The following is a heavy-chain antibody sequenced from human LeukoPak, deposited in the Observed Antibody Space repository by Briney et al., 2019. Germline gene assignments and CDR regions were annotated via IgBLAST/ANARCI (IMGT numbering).Heavy chain of an antibody. CDR1: GGSISSGDYY. Sequence: SQTLSLTCTVSGGSISSGDYYWSWIRQPPGKGLEWTGYIYYSGSTYYNPSLKSRVTISVDTSKNQFSLKLSSVTAADTAVYYCARDLGCSGGSCYQPYFDYWGQGTLVTVSS. V-gene: IGHV4-30-4*01. D-gene: IGHD2-15*01. CDR2: IYYSGST. CDR3: ARDLGCSGGSCYQPYFDY. J-gene: IGHJ4*02.